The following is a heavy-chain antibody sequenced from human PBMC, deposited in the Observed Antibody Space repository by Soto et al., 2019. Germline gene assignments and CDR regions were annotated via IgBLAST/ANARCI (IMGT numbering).Heavy chain of an antibody. J-gene: IGHJ2*01. CDR1: GFIFSDYA. V-gene: IGHV3-23*01. D-gene: IGHD3-16*01. Sequence: EVQLLESGGGLARPGGSLRLSCVASGFIFSDYAMTWIRQAPGKGLEWVATISASGGNIEYTDSLKGRFTISRDNYKKTVYLQINGLTADDTAVHYCAKVAGGLGYFDLWGRGTLVTVSS. CDR3: AKVAGGLGYFDL. CDR2: ISASGGNI.